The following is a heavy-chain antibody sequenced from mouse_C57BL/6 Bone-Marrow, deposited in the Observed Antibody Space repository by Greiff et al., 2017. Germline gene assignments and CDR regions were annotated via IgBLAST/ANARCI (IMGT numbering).Heavy chain of an antibody. Sequence: SGAELVRPGASVTLSCKASGYTFTDYEMHWVKQTPVHGLEWIGAIDPETGGTAYNQKFKGKAILTADKSSSTAYMELRSLTSEDSAVYYCTRSAYYSNPYWYFDVWGTGTTVTVSS. J-gene: IGHJ1*03. V-gene: IGHV1-15*01. CDR1: GYTFTDYE. CDR2: IDPETGGT. CDR3: TRSAYYSNPYWYFDV. D-gene: IGHD2-5*01.